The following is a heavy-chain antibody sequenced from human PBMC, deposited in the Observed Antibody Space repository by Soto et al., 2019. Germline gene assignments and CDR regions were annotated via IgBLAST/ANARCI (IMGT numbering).Heavy chain of an antibody. CDR3: GSSASPDAY. V-gene: IGHV3-48*01. J-gene: IGHJ4*02. D-gene: IGHD3-22*01. Sequence: EVQLVESGGGLVQPGGSLRLSCVASGFIFNSYSMNWVRQAPGKGLEWISYINSGSTSVFYADSVKGRFTISRDNAKNSLYLQMISLRAEDKAVYYCGSSASPDAYWGRGTLVTVSS. CDR2: INSGSTSV. CDR1: GFIFNSYS.